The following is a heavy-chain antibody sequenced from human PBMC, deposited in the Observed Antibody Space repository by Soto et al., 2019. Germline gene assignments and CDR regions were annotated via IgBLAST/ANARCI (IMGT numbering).Heavy chain of an antibody. CDR1: GFTFSSYS. CDR2: ISSSSSYI. V-gene: IGHV3-21*01. J-gene: IGHJ6*02. CDR3: ANRGDYSSYYYYYGMDV. D-gene: IGHD4-4*01. Sequence: PGGSLRLSCAASGFTFSSYSMNWVRQAPGKGLEWVSSISSSSSYIYYADSVKGRFTISRDNAKNSLYLQMNSLRAEDTAVYYCANRGDYSSYYYYYGMDVWGQGTTVTVSS.